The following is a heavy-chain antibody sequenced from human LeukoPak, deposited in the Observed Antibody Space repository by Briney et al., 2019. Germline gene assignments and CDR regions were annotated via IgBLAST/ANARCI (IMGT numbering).Heavy chain of an antibody. CDR3: ARDLGDGSCYFDY. CDR1: GFTFSSYS. Sequence: GGSLRLSCAASGFTFSSYSMNWVRQAPGKGLEWVSYISSSSSTIYYADSVKGRFTISRDNAKNSLYLQMNSLRAEDTAVYYCARDLGDGSCYFDYWGQGTLVTVSS. J-gene: IGHJ4*02. CDR2: ISSSSSTI. V-gene: IGHV3-48*04. D-gene: IGHD2-15*01.